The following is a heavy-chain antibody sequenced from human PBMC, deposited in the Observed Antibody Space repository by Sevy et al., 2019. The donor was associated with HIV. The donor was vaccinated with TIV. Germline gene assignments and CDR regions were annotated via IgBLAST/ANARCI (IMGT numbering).Heavy chain of an antibody. D-gene: IGHD6-19*01. CDR2: ISSSGSTI. Sequence: GGSLRLSCAASGFTLSSYEMNWVRQAPGKGLEWVSYISSSGSTIYYANSVKGRFTISRDNATNSLYLQMNSLRAEDTAVYYCARAGIVVAATDYWGQGTLVTVSS. V-gene: IGHV3-48*03. CDR1: GFTLSSYE. J-gene: IGHJ4*02. CDR3: ARAGIVVAATDY.